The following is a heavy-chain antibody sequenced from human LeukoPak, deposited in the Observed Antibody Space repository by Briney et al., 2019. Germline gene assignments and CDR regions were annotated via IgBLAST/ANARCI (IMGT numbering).Heavy chain of an antibody. D-gene: IGHD3-22*01. CDR2: INPNSGGT. V-gene: IGHV1-2*02. J-gene: IGHJ3*02. CDR3: ARVCHYYDSSGYPYDAFDI. Sequence: ASVKVSCKASGYTFTGYYMHWVRQAPGQGLEWMGWINPNSGGTNYAQKFQGRVTMTRDTSISTAYMELSRLRSDDTAVYYCARVCHYYDSSGYPYDAFDIWGQGTMVTVSS. CDR1: GYTFTGYY.